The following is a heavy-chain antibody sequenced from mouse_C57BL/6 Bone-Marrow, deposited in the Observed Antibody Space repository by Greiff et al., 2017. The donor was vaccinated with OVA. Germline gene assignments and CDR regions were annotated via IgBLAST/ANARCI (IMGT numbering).Heavy chain of an antibody. Sequence: EVQVVESGGGLVKPGGSLKLSCAASGFTFSDYGMHWVRQAPEKGLEWVAYISSGSSTLYYADTVTGRFTISRDNAKNTLFLQMTSLRSEDTAMYYCARINYWYFDVWGTGTTVTVSS. CDR2: ISSGSSTL. V-gene: IGHV5-17*01. CDR1: GFTFSDYG. J-gene: IGHJ1*03. CDR3: ARINYWYFDV.